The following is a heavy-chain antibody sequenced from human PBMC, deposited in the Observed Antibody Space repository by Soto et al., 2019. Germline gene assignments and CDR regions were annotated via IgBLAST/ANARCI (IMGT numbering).Heavy chain of an antibody. CDR1: GYTFTNYA. CDR2: ISAYNGNT. J-gene: IGHJ4*02. Sequence: GASVKVSCKASGYTFTNYAMHWVRQAPGQGLEWMGWISAYNGNTNYAQKLQGRVTMTTDTSTSTAYMELRSLRSDDTAVYYCARLDSFWDYWGQGTLVTVSS. V-gene: IGHV1-18*01. CDR3: ARLDSFWDY. D-gene: IGHD3-22*01.